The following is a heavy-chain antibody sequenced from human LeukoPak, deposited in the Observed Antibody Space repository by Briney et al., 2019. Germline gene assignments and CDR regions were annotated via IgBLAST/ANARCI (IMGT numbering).Heavy chain of an antibody. J-gene: IGHJ5*02. CDR1: GGSISSSSYY. V-gene: IGHV4-39*01. CDR2: IYYSGST. CDR3: ARRKQQLRGWFDP. D-gene: IGHD6-13*01. Sequence: SETLSLTCTVSGGSISSSSYYWGWIRQPPGKGLEWIGSIYYSGSTYYNPSLKSRVTISVDTSKNQFSLKLSSVTAADTAVYYCARRKQQLRGWFDPWGQGTLVTVSS.